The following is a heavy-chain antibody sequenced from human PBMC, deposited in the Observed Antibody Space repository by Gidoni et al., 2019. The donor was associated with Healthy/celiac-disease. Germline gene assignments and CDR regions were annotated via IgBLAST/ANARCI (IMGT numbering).Heavy chain of an antibody. D-gene: IGHD6-13*01. CDR2: INHSGST. CDR3: AREVYSSSWTYYYYYMDV. J-gene: IGHJ6*03. CDR1: GGSFSGSY. V-gene: IGHV4-34*01. Sequence: QVQLQQWGAGLLKPSETLSLTCAVYGGSFSGSYWSWIRQPPGKGLEWIGEINHSGSTNYNPSLKSRVTISVDTSKNQFSLKLSSVTAADTAVYYCAREVYSSSWTYYYYYMDVWGKGTTVTVSS.